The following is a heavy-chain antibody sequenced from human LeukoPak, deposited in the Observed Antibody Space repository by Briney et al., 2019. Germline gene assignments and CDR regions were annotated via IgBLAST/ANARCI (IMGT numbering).Heavy chain of an antibody. D-gene: IGHD3-22*01. V-gene: IGHV1-2*02. CDR3: ARLLEHYYFDASGYYDDDY. CDR2: IDLNIGTT. Sequence: GASVKVSCKASGNTFTGAYMRWGRQAPGQGGEWRGWIDLNIGTTKYSQKFQGRVTMTRDTSISEVYMELSRLRSHDKAAYYCARLLEHYYFDASGYYDDDYWGQGTPIIVSS. J-gene: IGHJ4*02. CDR1: GNTFTGAY.